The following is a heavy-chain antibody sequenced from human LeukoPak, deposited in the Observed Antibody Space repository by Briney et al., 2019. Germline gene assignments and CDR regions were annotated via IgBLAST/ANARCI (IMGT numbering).Heavy chain of an antibody. CDR3: ARGPFQNWNDFLY. Sequence: PGGSLRLSCAASGFTFSSYWMHRVRQAPGKGLVWVSRINSDGSSTSYADSVKGRFTISRDNAKNTLYLQMNSLRAEDTAVYYCARGPFQNWNDFLYWGQGTLVTVSS. CDR2: INSDGSST. V-gene: IGHV3-74*01. CDR1: GFTFSSYW. J-gene: IGHJ4*02. D-gene: IGHD1-1*01.